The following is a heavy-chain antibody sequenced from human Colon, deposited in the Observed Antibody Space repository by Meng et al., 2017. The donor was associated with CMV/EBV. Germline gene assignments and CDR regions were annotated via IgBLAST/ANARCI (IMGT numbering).Heavy chain of an antibody. CDR2: IVPIVSRT. V-gene: IGHV1-69*10. D-gene: IGHD1-26*01. CDR3: ATGGAAQSSTNRNHFDY. CDR1: GGTFNNYA. Sequence: SVKVSCKATGGTFNNYAISWVRQAPGQGLEWVGGIVPIVSRTNYAQKFQGRVTITADKSTSTAYMELSSLRSEDTAVYFCATGGAAQSSTNRNHFDYWGQGTLVTVSS. J-gene: IGHJ4*02.